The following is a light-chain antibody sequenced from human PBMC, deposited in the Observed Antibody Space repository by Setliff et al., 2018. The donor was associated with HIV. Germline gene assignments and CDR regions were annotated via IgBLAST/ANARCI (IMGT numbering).Light chain of an antibody. CDR2: RNN. CDR3: ATWDDSLNGNV. CDR1: SSNIGSNI. Sequence: QSALTQPPSASGTPGQRVTISCSGSSSNIGSNIVNWYKHLPGTASKLLIYRNNQRPSGVPDRFSGSKSGTSASLAISGLQSEDEADYYCATWDDSLNGNVFGSGTKVTVL. V-gene: IGLV1-44*01. J-gene: IGLJ1*01.